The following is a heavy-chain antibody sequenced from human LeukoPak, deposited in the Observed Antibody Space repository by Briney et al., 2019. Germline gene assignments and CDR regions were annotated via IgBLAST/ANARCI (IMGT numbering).Heavy chain of an antibody. D-gene: IGHD6-19*01. CDR2: ICYSGST. CDR1: GGSISSYY. Sequence: PSETLSLTCTVSGGSISSYYWNWIRQPPGKGLERIGYICYSGSTNYNPSLKSRVTISVDTSKNQFSLKLSSVTAADTAVYYCARGGWYPESFQHWGQGALVTVSS. V-gene: IGHV4-59*01. CDR3: ARGGWYPESFQH. J-gene: IGHJ1*01.